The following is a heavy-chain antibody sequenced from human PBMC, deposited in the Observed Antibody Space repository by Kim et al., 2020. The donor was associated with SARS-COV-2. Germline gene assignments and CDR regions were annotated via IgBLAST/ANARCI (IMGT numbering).Heavy chain of an antibody. Sequence: SETLSLTCTVSGGSISSSSYYWGWIRQPPGKGLEWIGSIYYSGSTYYNPSLKSRVTISVDTSKNQFSLKLSSVTAADTAVYYCARQIRQLAFDYWGQGTL. V-gene: IGHV4-39*01. CDR2: IYYSGST. D-gene: IGHD6-6*01. CDR3: ARQIRQLAFDY. CDR1: GGSISSSSYY. J-gene: IGHJ4*02.